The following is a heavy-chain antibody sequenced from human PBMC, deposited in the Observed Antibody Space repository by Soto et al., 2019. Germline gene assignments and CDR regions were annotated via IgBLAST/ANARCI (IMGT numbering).Heavy chain of an antibody. J-gene: IGHJ4*02. CDR2: FYAGGST. Sequence: EVRLVESGGGLIQPGGSLRLSCVASGFTVDTHYMSWVRQAPGKGPQWLSVFYAGGSTFYVDSVKGRFTMSRDTSKNTLYLQMNNLRADDTAVYYCARVGRGFSSENFFHSWGQGTLVTVSS. CDR3: ARVGRGFSSENFFHS. D-gene: IGHD5-18*01. V-gene: IGHV3-53*01. CDR1: GFTVDTHY.